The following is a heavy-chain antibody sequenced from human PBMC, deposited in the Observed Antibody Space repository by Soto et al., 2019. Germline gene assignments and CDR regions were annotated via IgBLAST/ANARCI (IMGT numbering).Heavy chain of an antibody. D-gene: IGHD3-22*01. CDR2: ISSSSSTI. J-gene: IGHJ5*02. CDR3: AREGDSSGWYNWFDP. V-gene: IGHV3-48*01. Sequence: EVQLVESGGGLVQPGGSLRLSCAASGFTFSSYSMNWVHQAPGKGLEWVSYISSSSSTIYYADSVKGRFTISRDNAKNSLYLQMNSLRAEDTAVYYCAREGDSSGWYNWFDPWGQGTLVTVSS. CDR1: GFTFSSYS.